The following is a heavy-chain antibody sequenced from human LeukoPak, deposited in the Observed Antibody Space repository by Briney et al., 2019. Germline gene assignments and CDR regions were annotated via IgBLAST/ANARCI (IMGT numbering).Heavy chain of an antibody. J-gene: IGHJ4*02. CDR1: GGTFSSYA. V-gene: IGHV1-69*04. Sequence: ASVKVSCKASGGTFSSYAISWVRQAPGQGLEWMGRIIPILGIANYAQKFQGRVTITADKSTSTAYMELSSLRSEDTAVYYCARDNSDDSSGYYFYWGQGTLVTVSS. CDR3: ARDNSDDSSGYYFY. D-gene: IGHD3-22*01. CDR2: IIPILGIA.